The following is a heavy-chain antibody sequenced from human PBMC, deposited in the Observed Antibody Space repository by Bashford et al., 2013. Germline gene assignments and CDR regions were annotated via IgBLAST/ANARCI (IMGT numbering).Heavy chain of an antibody. Sequence: WVRQAPGQGLEWMGGIIPIFGTANYAQKFQGRVTITADKSTSTAYMELSSLRSEDTAVYYCANRGSGYCSGGSCYDYWGQGTLVTVSS. J-gene: IGHJ4*02. CDR2: IIPIFGTA. D-gene: IGHD2-15*01. CDR3: ANRGSGYCSGGSCYDY. V-gene: IGHV1-69*06.